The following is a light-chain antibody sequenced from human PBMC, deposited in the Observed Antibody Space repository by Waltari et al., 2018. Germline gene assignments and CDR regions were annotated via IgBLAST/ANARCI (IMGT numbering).Light chain of an antibody. CDR1: QAISNS. CDR3: QQYDDVPYT. Sequence: DIQMTQSPPSLSASVGDRVTVTCQASQAISNSLNWYQQKPGKAPKLLIYDASNLETGVPSRFSGGGSGTDFTFTISSLQPEDVATYYCQQYDDVPYTFGQGTKLDIK. CDR2: DAS. J-gene: IGKJ2*01. V-gene: IGKV1-33*01.